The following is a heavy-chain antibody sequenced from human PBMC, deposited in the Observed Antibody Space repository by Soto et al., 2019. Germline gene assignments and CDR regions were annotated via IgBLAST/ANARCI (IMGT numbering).Heavy chain of an antibody. CDR1: GGNFSSYT. D-gene: IGHD4-17*01. J-gene: IGHJ4*02. CDR3: ARGNGDYVSFDY. Sequence: QVQLVQSGAEVKKPGSSVKVSCKASGGNFSSYTISWVRQAPGQGLEWMGRIIPILGIANYAQKFQGRVTITADKSTSTAYMELSSLRSEDTAVYYCARGNGDYVSFDYWGQGTLVTVSS. V-gene: IGHV1-69*02. CDR2: IIPILGIA.